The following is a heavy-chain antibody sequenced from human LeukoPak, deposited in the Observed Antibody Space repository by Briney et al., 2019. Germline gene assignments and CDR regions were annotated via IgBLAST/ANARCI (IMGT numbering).Heavy chain of an antibody. V-gene: IGHV3-30*02. CDR1: GFTFSSYG. CDR3: AKDQGGGFGELLSAYFDY. D-gene: IGHD3-10*01. J-gene: IGHJ4*02. Sequence: PGGSLRLSCAASGFTFSSYGMHWVRQAPGKGLEWVAFIRYDGSNKYYADSVKGRFTISRDNSKNTLYLQMNSLRAEDTAVYYCAKDQGGGFGELLSAYFDYWGQGTLVTVSS. CDR2: IRYDGSNK.